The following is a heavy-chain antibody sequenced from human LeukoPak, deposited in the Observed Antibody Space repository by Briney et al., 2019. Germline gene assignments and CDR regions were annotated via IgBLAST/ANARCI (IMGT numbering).Heavy chain of an antibody. CDR1: GDSISGSSYY. Sequence: SETLSLTCSVSGDSISGSSYYWGWIRQPPGKGLEWIGSIYYSGSTYYNPSLKSRVTISVDTSKNQFSLKLSSVTAADTAVYYCARLGYYDSNNYFGYWGQGTLVTVSS. J-gene: IGHJ4*02. CDR2: IYYSGST. CDR3: ARLGYYDSNNYFGY. D-gene: IGHD3-22*01. V-gene: IGHV4-39*07.